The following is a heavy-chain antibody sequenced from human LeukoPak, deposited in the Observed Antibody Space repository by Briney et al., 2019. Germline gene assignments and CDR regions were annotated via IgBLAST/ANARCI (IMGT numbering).Heavy chain of an antibody. CDR3: ARADSSGWYIKRSDAFDI. CDR2: ISSSSSYI. V-gene: IGHV3-21*01. CDR1: GFTFSSYS. J-gene: IGHJ3*02. Sequence: GGSLRLSGAASGFTFSSYSMNWVRQAPGTGLEWVSSISSSSSYIYYADSVKGRFTISRDNAKNSLYLQMNNLRAEDTAVYYCARADSSGWYIKRSDAFDIWGQGTMVTVSS. D-gene: IGHD6-19*01.